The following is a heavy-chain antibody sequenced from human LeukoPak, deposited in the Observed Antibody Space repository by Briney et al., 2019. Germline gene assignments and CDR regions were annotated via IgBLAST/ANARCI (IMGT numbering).Heavy chain of an antibody. V-gene: IGHV4-38-2*02. CDR1: GYSISSGYY. CDR3: ARDWDSSGYYDY. D-gene: IGHD3-22*01. CDR2: IYHSGGT. J-gene: IGHJ4*02. Sequence: SETLSLTCAVSGYSISSGYYWGWIRQPPGKGLEWIGSIYHSGGTYYNPSLKSRVTISVDTSKNQFSLKLSSVTAADTAVYYCARDWDSSGYYDYWGQGTLVTVSS.